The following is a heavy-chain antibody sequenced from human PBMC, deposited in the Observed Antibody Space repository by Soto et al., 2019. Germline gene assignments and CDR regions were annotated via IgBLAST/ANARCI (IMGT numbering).Heavy chain of an antibody. Sequence: SLRLSFAASGFTFDDYAMHWVRQAPGKGLEWVSGISWNSGSIGYADSVKGRFTISRDNAKNSLYLQMNSLRAEDTALYYCAKDIGTDYGNYGPCFDYWGQGTLVTVSA. D-gene: IGHD4-17*01. CDR3: AKDIGTDYGNYGPCFDY. J-gene: IGHJ4*02. CDR2: ISWNSGSI. CDR1: GFTFDDYA. V-gene: IGHV3-9*01.